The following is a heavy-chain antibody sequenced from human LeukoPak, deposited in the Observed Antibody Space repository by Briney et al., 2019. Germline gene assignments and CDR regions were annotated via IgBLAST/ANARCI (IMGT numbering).Heavy chain of an antibody. J-gene: IGHJ4*02. CDR3: ARGDNGYCSSTSCYPPDY. Sequence: AASVKVSCKASGYTFTSYGISWVRQAPGQGLEWMGWISAYNGNTNYAQKLQGRPTMTTDTSTSTAYMRLRSLRSDDTAVYYCARGDNGYCSSTSCYPPDYWGQGTLVTVSS. CDR2: ISAYNGNT. D-gene: IGHD2-2*01. V-gene: IGHV1-18*01. CDR1: GYTFTSYG.